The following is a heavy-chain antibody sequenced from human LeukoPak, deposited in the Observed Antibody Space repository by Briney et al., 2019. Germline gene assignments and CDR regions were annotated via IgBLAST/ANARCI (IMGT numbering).Heavy chain of an antibody. V-gene: IGHV3-48*04. Sequence: GGSLRLSCAASGFTFSSYSMNWVRQAPGKGLEWVSYISSSSSTIYYADSVKGRFTISRDNAKNSLYLQMNSLRAEDTAVYYCAKGSGSYKGDHYYYMDVWGKGTTVTVSS. CDR2: ISSSSSTI. CDR3: AKGSGSYKGDHYYYMDV. D-gene: IGHD1-26*01. CDR1: GFTFSSYS. J-gene: IGHJ6*03.